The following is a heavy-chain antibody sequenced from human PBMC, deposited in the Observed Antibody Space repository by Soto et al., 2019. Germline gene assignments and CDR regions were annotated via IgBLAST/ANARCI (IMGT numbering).Heavy chain of an antibody. CDR1: GYAFTTYG. Sequence: QVHLVQSGAEVKKPGASVKVSCKGSGYAFTTYGITWVRQAPGQGLEWMGWISAHNGNTNYAQKLQGRVTVTRDTPTSTGYVELRSLRSDDTAVYYCARGRYGDYWGQGALVTVSS. J-gene: IGHJ4*02. CDR3: ARGRYGDY. D-gene: IGHD1-1*01. V-gene: IGHV1-18*01. CDR2: ISAHNGNT.